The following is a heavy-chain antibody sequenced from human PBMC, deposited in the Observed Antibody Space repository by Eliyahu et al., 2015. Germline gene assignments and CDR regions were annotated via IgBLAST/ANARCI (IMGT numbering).Heavy chain of an antibody. CDR3: ARDGDNYDFSPWFDP. D-gene: IGHD3-3*01. J-gene: IGHJ5*02. V-gene: IGHV3-21*01. Sequence: EVQLVESEGGLVKPGRSLRLSCAASGFXFXSYSMNWVRQAPGKGLEWVSSISSSSSYIYYADSVKGRFTISRDNAKNSLYLQMNSLRAEDTAVYYCARDGDNYDFSPWFDPWGQGTLVTVSS. CDR2: ISSSSSYI. CDR1: GFXFXSYS.